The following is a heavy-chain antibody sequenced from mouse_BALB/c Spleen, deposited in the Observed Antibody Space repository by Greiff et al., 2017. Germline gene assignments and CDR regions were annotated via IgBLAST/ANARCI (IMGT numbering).Heavy chain of an antibody. CDR2: IDPANGNT. V-gene: IGHV14-3*02. D-gene: IGHD2-10*01. Sequence: VHVKQSGAELVKPGASVKLSCTASGFNIKDTYMHWVKQRPEQGLEWIGRIDPANGNTKYDPKFQGKATITADTSSNTAYLQLSSLTSEDTAVYYCALSYYGNLYAMDYWGQGTSVTVSS. CDR3: ALSYYGNLYAMDY. J-gene: IGHJ4*01. CDR1: GFNIKDTY.